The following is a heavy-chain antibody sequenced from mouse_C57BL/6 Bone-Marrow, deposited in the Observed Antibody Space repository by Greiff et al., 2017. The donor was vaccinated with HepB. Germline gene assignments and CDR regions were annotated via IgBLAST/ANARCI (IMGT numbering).Heavy chain of an antibody. CDR3: ARKGAGYWYFDV. CDR2: INYDGSST. V-gene: IGHV5-16*01. D-gene: IGHD3-3*01. CDR1: GFTFSDYY. J-gene: IGHJ1*03. Sequence: EVQLVESEGGLVQPGSSMKLSCTASGFTFSDYYMAWVRQVPEKGLEWVANINYDGSSTYYLDSLKSRFIISRDNAKNILYLQMSSLKSEDTATYYCARKGAGYWYFDVWGTGTTVTVSS.